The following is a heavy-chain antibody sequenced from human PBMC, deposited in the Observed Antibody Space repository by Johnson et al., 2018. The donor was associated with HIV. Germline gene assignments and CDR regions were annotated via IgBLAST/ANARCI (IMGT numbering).Heavy chain of an antibody. CDR3: ARGGPYYYDSSGYGAFDI. D-gene: IGHD3-22*01. Sequence: QVQLVESGGGVAQPGGCLRLSCAASGFTFTSYAIHWVRQAPGKGLEWVAVISYDGSNKYYADSVKGRFTISRDNSKNTLYLQMNSLRPEDTAVYYCARGGPYYYDSSGYGAFDIWGQGTMVTVSS. V-gene: IGHV3-30-3*01. J-gene: IGHJ3*02. CDR2: ISYDGSNK. CDR1: GFTFTSYA.